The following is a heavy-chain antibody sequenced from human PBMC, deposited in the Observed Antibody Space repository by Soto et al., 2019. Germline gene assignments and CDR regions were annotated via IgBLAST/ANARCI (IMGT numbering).Heavy chain of an antibody. Sequence: SVKVSCKASGGTFSSYAISWVRQAPGQGLEWMGGIIPIFGTANYAQKFQGRVTITADKSTSTAYMELSSLRSEDTAVYYCASAFSSGPNNWFDPWGQGTLVTVSS. CDR2: IIPIFGTA. CDR3: ASAFSSGPNNWFDP. V-gene: IGHV1-69*06. CDR1: GGTFSSYA. J-gene: IGHJ5*02. D-gene: IGHD3-3*01.